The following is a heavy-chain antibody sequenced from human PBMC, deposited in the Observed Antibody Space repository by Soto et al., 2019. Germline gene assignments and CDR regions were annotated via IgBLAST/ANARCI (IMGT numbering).Heavy chain of an antibody. CDR2: ISYDGSNK. CDR1: GFTFSSYG. V-gene: IGHV3-30*18. D-gene: IGHD3-22*01. J-gene: IGHJ3*02. CDR3: AKDYYDSSGEDAFDI. Sequence: PGGSLRLSCAASGFTFSSYGMHWVRQAPGKGLEWVAVISYDGSNKYYADSVKGRFTVSRDNSKNTLYLQMNSLRAEDTAVYYCAKDYYDSSGEDAFDIWGQGTMVTV.